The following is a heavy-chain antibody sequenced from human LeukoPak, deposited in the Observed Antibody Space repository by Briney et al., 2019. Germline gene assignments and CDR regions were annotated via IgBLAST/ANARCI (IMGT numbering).Heavy chain of an antibody. CDR2: INHSGST. J-gene: IGHJ4*02. CDR1: GGSFSGYY. V-gene: IGHV4-34*01. Sequence: SETLSLTCAVYGGSFSGYYWSWIRQPPGKGLEWIGEINHSGSTNYNPSLKSRVTISVDTSKNQFSLQLNSVTAADTAVYFCARDRGLASSWYLYWGQGTLVTVSS. CDR3: ARDRGLASSWYLY. D-gene: IGHD6-13*01.